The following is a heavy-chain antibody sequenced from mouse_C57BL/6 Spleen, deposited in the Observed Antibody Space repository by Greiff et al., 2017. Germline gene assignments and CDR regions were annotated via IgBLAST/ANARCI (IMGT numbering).Heavy chain of an antibody. J-gene: IGHJ2*01. CDR2: INPSTGGT. CDR3: ARRFGLITTGYFDY. CDR1: GYSFTGYY. V-gene: IGHV1-42*01. D-gene: IGHD1-1*01. Sequence: VQLQQSGPELVKPGASVKISCKASGYSFTGYYMNWVKQSPEKSLEWIGEINPSTGGTTYNQKFKAKATLTVDKSSSTAYMQLKSLTSEDSAVYYCARRFGLITTGYFDYWGQGTTLTVSS.